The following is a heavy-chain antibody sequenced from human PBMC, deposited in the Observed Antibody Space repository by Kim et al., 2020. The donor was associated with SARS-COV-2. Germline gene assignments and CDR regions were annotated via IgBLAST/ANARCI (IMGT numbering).Heavy chain of an antibody. CDR2: IYYSGST. J-gene: IGHJ4*02. D-gene: IGHD4-17*01. CDR3: ALRTVTSDY. Sequence: SETLSLTCTVSGGSISSYYWSWIRQPPGKGLEWIGYIYYSGSTNYNPSLKSRVTISVDTSKNQFSLKLSSVTAADTAVYYCALRTVTSDYWGQGTLVTVSS. CDR1: GGSISSYY. V-gene: IGHV4-59*13.